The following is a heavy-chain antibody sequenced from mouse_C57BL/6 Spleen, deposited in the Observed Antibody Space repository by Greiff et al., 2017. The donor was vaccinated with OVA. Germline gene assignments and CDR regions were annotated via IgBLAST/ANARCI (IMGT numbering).Heavy chain of an antibody. CDR3: ARWGITTVVADY. V-gene: IGHV1-69*01. J-gene: IGHJ2*01. Sequence: VQLQQPGAELVMPGASVKLSCKASGYTFTSYWMHWVKQRPGQGLEWIGEIDPSDSYTNYNQKFKGKSTWTVDKSSSTAYMQLSSLTSEDSAVYYCARWGITTVVADYWGQGTTLTVSS. D-gene: IGHD1-1*01. CDR1: GYTFTSYW. CDR2: IDPSDSYT.